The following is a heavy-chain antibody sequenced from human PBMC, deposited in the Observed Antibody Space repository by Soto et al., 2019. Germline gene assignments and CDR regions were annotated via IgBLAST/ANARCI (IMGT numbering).Heavy chain of an antibody. Sequence: QVQLVQSGAEVKKPGASVKVSCKASGYTFTSYGISWVRQAPGQGLEWMGWIRAYNGNTNYAQKLQGRVTMTTDTSTSAAYMEGGDLRSDDTAVYYCARVGVYGGGHLGEWLLPEACYYGMDVWGQGTTVTVSS. CDR1: GYTFTSYG. CDR3: ARVGVYGGGHLGEWLLPEACYYGMDV. CDR2: IRAYNGNT. V-gene: IGHV1-18*04. J-gene: IGHJ6*02. D-gene: IGHD3-3*01.